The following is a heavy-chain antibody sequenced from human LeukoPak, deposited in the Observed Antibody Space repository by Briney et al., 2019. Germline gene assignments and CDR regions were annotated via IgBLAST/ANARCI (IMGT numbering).Heavy chain of an antibody. V-gene: IGHV4-4*07. CDR1: GGSISTYY. Sequence: SETLSLTCTVSGGSISTYYWSWIRQSAGKGLEWIGRIYTSGSTNYNPSLKSRVTMSVDTSKNQFSLRLTSVTAADTAGYYCARHRTSGWGLDYWGQGTLVTVSS. D-gene: IGHD6-19*01. CDR2: IYTSGST. CDR3: ARHRTSGWGLDY. J-gene: IGHJ4*02.